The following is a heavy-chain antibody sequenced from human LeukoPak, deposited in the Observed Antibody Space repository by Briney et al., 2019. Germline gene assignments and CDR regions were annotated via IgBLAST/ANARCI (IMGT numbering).Heavy chain of an antibody. CDR3: ARPHCSSTSCYSWFDP. J-gene: IGHJ5*02. D-gene: IGHD2-2*02. Sequence: ASVKVSCKASGYTFSAYYIHWVRQAPGQGLEWMGYIHPDSGGTKYAQKSQGRVTMTRDMSINTAYMELSRLTSDDTAVYYCARPHCSSTSCYSWFDPWGQGTLVTVSS. V-gene: IGHV1-2*02. CDR2: IHPDSGGT. CDR1: GYTFSAYY.